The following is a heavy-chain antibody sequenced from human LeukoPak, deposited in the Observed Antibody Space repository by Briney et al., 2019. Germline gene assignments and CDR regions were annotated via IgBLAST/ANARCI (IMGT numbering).Heavy chain of an antibody. V-gene: IGHV3-23*01. J-gene: IGHJ6*03. Sequence: GGTLRLSCVASGFIFSNYGMSCVRQVLGKGLEWVSSVRVDGHTTFYADSVKGRFTISRDNSKNTLYLQMNSLRAEDTAVYYCVTAPYGDYYYYMDVWGKGTTVTISS. CDR3: VTAPYGDYYYYMDV. CDR1: GFIFSNYG. CDR2: VRVDGHTT. D-gene: IGHD4-17*01.